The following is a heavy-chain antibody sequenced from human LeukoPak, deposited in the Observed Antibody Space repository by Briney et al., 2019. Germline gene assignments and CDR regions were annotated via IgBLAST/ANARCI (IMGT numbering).Heavy chain of an antibody. J-gene: IGHJ3*02. V-gene: IGHV3-43*02. CDR1: GFTFDDYA. Sequence: GGSLRLFCAASGFTFDDYAMHWVRQAPGKGLEWVSLISGDGGSTYYADSVKGRFTISRDNSKNSLYLQMNSLRTEDTALYYCTAVAHHDAFDIWGQGTMVTVSS. D-gene: IGHD6-19*01. CDR2: ISGDGGST. CDR3: TAVAHHDAFDI.